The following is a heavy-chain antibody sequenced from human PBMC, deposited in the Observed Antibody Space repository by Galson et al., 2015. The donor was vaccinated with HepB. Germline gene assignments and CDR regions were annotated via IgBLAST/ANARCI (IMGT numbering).Heavy chain of an antibody. V-gene: IGHV1-18*01. J-gene: IGHJ4*02. D-gene: IGHD3-3*01. Sequence: SVKVSCKASGYTFTCYGISWVRQAPGQGLEWMGWISAYNGNTNYAQKLQGRVTMTTDTSTSTAYMELRSLRSDDTAVYYCARDLSTEYYNFWSGYYISSSVRFDYWGQGTLVTVSS. CDR2: ISAYNGNT. CDR1: GYTFTCYG. CDR3: ARDLSTEYYNFWSGYYISSSVRFDY.